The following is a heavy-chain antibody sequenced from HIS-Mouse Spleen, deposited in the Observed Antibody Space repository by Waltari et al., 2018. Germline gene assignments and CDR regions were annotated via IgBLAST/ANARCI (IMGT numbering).Heavy chain of an antibody. CDR1: GGSISSGGYS. CDR3: ARSPYYDFWSGYSDNWFDP. CDR2: IYYSGST. Sequence: QVQLQESGPGLVKPSQTLSLTCPFSGGSISSGGYSWNWTRHPPRTGLEWIGYIYYSGSTYYNPSLKSRVTISVDTSKNQFSLKLSSVTAADTAVYYCARSPYYDFWSGYSDNWFDPWGQGTLVTVSS. J-gene: IGHJ5*02. V-gene: IGHV4-31*03. D-gene: IGHD3-3*01.